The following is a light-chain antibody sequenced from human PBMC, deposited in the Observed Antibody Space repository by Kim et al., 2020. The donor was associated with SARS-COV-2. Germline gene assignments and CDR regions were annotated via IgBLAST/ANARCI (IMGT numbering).Light chain of an antibody. CDR1: KGVSGN. V-gene: IGKV3-15*01. Sequence: VTPGKKVTLSWRSTKGVSGNRAWYQQKPGRPPRLLVYGGSVTPTYIPVRFSGSESKTGYTLTVTSLQSEDFAIYYCQQYDEWPWTFGQRTKVDIK. CDR3: QQYDEWPWT. J-gene: IGKJ1*01. CDR2: GGS.